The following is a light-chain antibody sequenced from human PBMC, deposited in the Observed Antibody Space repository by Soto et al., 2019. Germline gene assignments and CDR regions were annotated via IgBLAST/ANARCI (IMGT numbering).Light chain of an antibody. V-gene: IGKV3-20*01. CDR3: QQYGSSPPWA. J-gene: IGKJ1*01. CDR1: QSVSSSY. Sequence: EIVLTQSPGTLSLSPGERATLSCRASQSVSSSYLAWYQQKPGQAPELLIYGASSRATGIPDRFSGSGSGTDFPLTISRLEPEDFAVYYCQQYGSSPPWAFGQGTKVEIK. CDR2: GAS.